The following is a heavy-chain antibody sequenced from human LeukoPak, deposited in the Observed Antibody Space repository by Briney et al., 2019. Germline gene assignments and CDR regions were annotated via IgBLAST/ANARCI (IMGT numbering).Heavy chain of an antibody. V-gene: IGHV3-23*01. Sequence: GGSLRLSCAASGFTFSSYAMSWVRQAPGKGLEWVSTISGNSDSTYYADSVKGRFTISRDNSKNTLYLQMNSLRAEDTAVYYCAKGRSGIAAAGLNYWGQGTLVTVSS. J-gene: IGHJ4*02. CDR3: AKGRSGIAAAGLNY. CDR2: ISGNSDST. D-gene: IGHD6-13*01. CDR1: GFTFSSYA.